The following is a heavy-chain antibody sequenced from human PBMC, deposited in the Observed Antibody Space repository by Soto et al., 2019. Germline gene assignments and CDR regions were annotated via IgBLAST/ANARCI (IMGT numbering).Heavy chain of an antibody. CDR3: AKDRPLLWFGESDIDY. Sequence: GGSLRLSCAASGFTFSSYAMSWVRQAPGKGLEWVSAISGSGGSTYYADSVKGRFTISRDNSKNTLYLQMNSLRAEDTAVYYCAKDRPLLWFGESDIDYWGQGTLVTVSS. D-gene: IGHD3-10*01. J-gene: IGHJ4*02. CDR2: ISGSGGST. V-gene: IGHV3-23*01. CDR1: GFTFSSYA.